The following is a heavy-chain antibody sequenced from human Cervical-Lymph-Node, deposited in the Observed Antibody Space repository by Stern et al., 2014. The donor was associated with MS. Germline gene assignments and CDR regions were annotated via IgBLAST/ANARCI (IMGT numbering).Heavy chain of an antibody. J-gene: IGHJ6*02. V-gene: IGHV3-9*01. CDR3: AKGKQWLGDYYYYYGMDV. Sequence: VHLVESGGGLVQPGRSLRLSCAASGFTFDDYAMHWVRQAPGKGLEWVSGISWNSDSIGYADSVKGRFTISRDNAKNSLYLQMNSLRAEDTALYYCAKGKQWLGDYYYYYGMDVWGQGTTVTVSS. CDR2: ISWNSDSI. CDR1: GFTFDDYA. D-gene: IGHD6-19*01.